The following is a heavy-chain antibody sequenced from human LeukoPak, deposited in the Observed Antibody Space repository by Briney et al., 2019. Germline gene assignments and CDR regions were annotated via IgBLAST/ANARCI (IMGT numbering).Heavy chain of an antibody. Sequence: GRSLRLSCAASGFTFSIYAMSWVRQAPGKGLECVSAIGGSDGFTYYADSVQGRFTISRDNSKNTLYLQMNSLRAEDTALYYCAKALNWHFFDYWGQGTLVTVSS. CDR2: IGGSDGFT. V-gene: IGHV3-23*01. CDR3: AKALNWHFFDY. J-gene: IGHJ4*02. CDR1: GFTFSIYA. D-gene: IGHD3/OR15-3a*01.